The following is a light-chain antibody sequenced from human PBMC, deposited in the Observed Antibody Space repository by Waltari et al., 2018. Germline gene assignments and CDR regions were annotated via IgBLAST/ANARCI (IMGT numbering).Light chain of an antibody. V-gene: IGLV1-51*02. J-gene: IGLJ3*02. CDR3: ATWDSSLSVGV. Sequence: QSVLTQPPSVSAAPGQKVTISCSGSSSNIGNNYVSWYQQLPRTAPKLLIYENNKRPSGIPYRFSGSKSGTSATLGITGLQTGDEADYYFATWDSSLSVGVFGGGTKLTVL. CDR2: ENN. CDR1: SSNIGNNY.